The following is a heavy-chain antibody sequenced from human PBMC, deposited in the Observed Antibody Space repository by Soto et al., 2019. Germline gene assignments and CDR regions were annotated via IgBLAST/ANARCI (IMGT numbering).Heavy chain of an antibody. V-gene: IGHV1-18*01. CDR1: GYMFNTYG. J-gene: IGHJ4*02. D-gene: IGHD3-10*01. CDR2: ISVYNGNI. Sequence: QVQLLQSGAEVKKPGASVKVSCKASGYMFNTYGITWVRQAPGQGLEWMGWISVYNGNIDYAQKFEGRVTMTTDTSTSTAYMELKSLTSDDTAVYYCVRPYGSGDYFLPFEYWGQGTPVSVSS. CDR3: VRPYGSGDYFLPFEY.